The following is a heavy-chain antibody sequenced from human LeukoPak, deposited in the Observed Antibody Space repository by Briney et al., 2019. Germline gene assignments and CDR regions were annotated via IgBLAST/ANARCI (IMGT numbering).Heavy chain of an antibody. Sequence: PGRSLRLSCTASGLTFGDYAMSWVRQAPGKGLECVGFIRSKAYGGTTEYAASVKGRFTISRDDSKSIAYLQMNSLKTEDTAVYYCTRHSYGFLPDYWGQGTLVTVSS. J-gene: IGHJ4*02. V-gene: IGHV3-49*04. D-gene: IGHD5-18*01. CDR1: GLTFGDYA. CDR3: TRHSYGFLPDY. CDR2: IRSKAYGGTT.